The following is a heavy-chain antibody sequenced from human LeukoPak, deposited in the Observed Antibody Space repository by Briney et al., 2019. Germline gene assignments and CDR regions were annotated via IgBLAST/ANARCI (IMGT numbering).Heavy chain of an antibody. Sequence: SETLSLTCTVSGGSISIDYGSWVRQPPGKGLEWVGYIYYSGRTNYNTSLKSRVTISVEKSKNQSSWKLSSIDGAATRVFYCASFLGYYYDSSVLDAFDIWGQGTMVTVSS. D-gene: IGHD3-22*01. CDR1: GGSISIDY. J-gene: IGHJ3*02. V-gene: IGHV4-59*01. CDR2: IYYSGRT. CDR3: ASFLGYYYDSSVLDAFDI.